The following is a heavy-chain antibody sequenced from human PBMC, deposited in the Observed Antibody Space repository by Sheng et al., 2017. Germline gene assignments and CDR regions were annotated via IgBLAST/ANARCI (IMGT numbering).Heavy chain of an antibody. CDR3: AREEDIVVVPAAIGFDP. V-gene: IGHV4-39*07. Sequence: QLQLQESGPGLVKPSETLSLTCTVSGGSISSSSYYWGWIRQPPGKGLEWIGSIYYSGSTYYNPSLKSRVTISVDTSKNQFSLKLSSVTAADTAVYYCAREEDIVVVPAAIGFDPWGQGTLVHRLL. J-gene: IGHJ5*02. CDR2: IYYSGST. CDR1: GGSISSSSYY. D-gene: IGHD2-2*01.